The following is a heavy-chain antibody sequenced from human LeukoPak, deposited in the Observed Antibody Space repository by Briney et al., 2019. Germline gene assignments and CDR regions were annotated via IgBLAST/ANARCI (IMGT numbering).Heavy chain of an antibody. CDR3: ARNPLGYCSSTSCYEGDWFDP. V-gene: IGHV1-2*02. J-gene: IGHJ5*02. Sequence: GASVKVSCKASGYTVTGYYMHWVRQAPGQGLEWMGWINPNSGGTNYAQKFQGRVTMTRDTSISTAYMELSRLRSDDTAVYYCARNPLGYCSSTSCYEGDWFDPWGQGTLVTVSS. CDR2: INPNSGGT. CDR1: GYTVTGYY. D-gene: IGHD2-2*03.